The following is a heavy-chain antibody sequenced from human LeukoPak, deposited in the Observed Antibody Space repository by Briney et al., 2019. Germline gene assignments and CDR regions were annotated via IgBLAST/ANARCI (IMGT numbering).Heavy chain of an antibody. CDR3: ARDTRSYDTSGYYYFDY. D-gene: IGHD3-22*01. V-gene: IGHV4-59*01. CDR2: IYSDGTT. CDR1: GASTTSYY. Sequence: WETLSLTCSVSGASTTSYYWNWIRQAPGKGLEWIGHIYSDGTTSYSPSLRSRVTISIDTSRNQFSLKLSSVTAADAAVYYCARDTRSYDTSGYYYFDYWGQGALVTVSS. J-gene: IGHJ4*02.